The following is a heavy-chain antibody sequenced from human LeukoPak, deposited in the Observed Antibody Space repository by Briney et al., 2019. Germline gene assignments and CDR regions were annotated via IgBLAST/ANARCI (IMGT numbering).Heavy chain of an antibody. D-gene: IGHD2-15*01. J-gene: IGHJ4*02. CDR2: ISSSSRDI. CDR3: VREAVATLFDY. Sequence: PAGSLRLSCAASGFTFSSFTMNWVRQAPGKGLEWVAAISSSSRDIFYAAPVKGRFFISRDNTQNSLSLQMNSRRAEDTAVYYCVREAVATLFDYWGQGTLVTVSS. CDR1: GFTFSSFT. V-gene: IGHV3-21*01.